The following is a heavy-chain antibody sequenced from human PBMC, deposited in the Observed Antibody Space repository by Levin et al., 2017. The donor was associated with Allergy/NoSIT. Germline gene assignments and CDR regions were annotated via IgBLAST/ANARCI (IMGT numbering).Heavy chain of an antibody. Sequence: GESLKISCKASGYTFTSYYIHWVRQAPGQGLEWMAIINPSSGRITYAQKFQGRVTMTRDTSTSTVYMELNSLTSEDTAVYYCARDSTEVAGTGGAFDIWGQGTIVTVSS. CDR3: ARDSTEVAGTGGAFDI. CDR1: GYTFTSYY. V-gene: IGHV1-46*01. D-gene: IGHD6-19*01. CDR2: INPSSGRI. J-gene: IGHJ3*02.